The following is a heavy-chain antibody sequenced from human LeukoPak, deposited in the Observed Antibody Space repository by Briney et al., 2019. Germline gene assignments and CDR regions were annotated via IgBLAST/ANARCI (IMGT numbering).Heavy chain of an antibody. J-gene: IGHJ5*02. CDR1: GYTFTSYG. CDR3: ARDFPARVRGAGNWFDP. Sequence: GASVKVSCKASGYTFTSYGISWVRQAPGQGLEWMGWISAYNGNTNYAQKLQGRVTMTTDTSTSTAYMELRSLRSDDTAVYYCARDFPARVRGAGNWFDPWGQGTLVTVSS. D-gene: IGHD3-10*01. CDR2: ISAYNGNT. V-gene: IGHV1-18*01.